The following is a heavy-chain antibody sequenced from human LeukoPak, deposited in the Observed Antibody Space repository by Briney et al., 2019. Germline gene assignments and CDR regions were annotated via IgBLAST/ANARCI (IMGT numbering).Heavy chain of an antibody. CDR3: ARDRGAVAFDY. CDR2: IYSGGST. J-gene: IGHJ4*02. Sequence: GGSLRLSCAASGFTFSSYAMSWVRQAPGKGLEWVSVIYSGGSTYYADSVKGRFTISRDNSKNTLYLQMNSLRAEDTAVYYCARDRGAVAFDYWGQGTLVTVSS. D-gene: IGHD6-19*01. V-gene: IGHV3-66*01. CDR1: GFTFSSYA.